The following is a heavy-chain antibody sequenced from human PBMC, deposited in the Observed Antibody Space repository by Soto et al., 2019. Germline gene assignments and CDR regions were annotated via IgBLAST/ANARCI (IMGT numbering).Heavy chain of an antibody. D-gene: IGHD1-20*01. Sequence: EVQLLESGGGLVQPGGSLRLSCAASGFTFSSFVMNWVRQAPGKGLEWVSTISPGADVSHYTDSVKGRFTISRDNSRRTLHLQMDSLRVEDAAVYFCVRRAITATTKWGAFEVWGQGTAVTLSS. CDR2: ISPGADVS. CDR1: GFTFSSFV. CDR3: VRRAITATTKWGAFEV. J-gene: IGHJ3*01. V-gene: IGHV3-23*01.